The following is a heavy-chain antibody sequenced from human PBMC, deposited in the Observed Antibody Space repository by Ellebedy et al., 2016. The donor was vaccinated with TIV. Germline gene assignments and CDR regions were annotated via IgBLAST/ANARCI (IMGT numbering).Heavy chain of an antibody. J-gene: IGHJ6*02. Sequence: GESLKISXVASGYTFSDYYMTWIRQSPGKGMEWPSYISNFNTVTYTNYADSVKGRFTISRDNAKNSLYLQMNSLRVDDTAIYYCGRYARGFYGIDVWGQGTTVIVSS. V-gene: IGHV3-11*03. CDR2: ISNFNTVTYT. CDR1: GYTFSDYY. D-gene: IGHD2-2*01. CDR3: GRYARGFYGIDV.